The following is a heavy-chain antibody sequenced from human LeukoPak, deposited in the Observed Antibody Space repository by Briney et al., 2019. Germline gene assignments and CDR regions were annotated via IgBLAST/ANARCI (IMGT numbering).Heavy chain of an antibody. CDR2: INPNSGGT. V-gene: IGHV1-2*02. Sequence: ASVKVSCKASGYTFTGYYMHWVRQAPGQGLEWMGWINPNSGGTNYAQKFQGRVTMTRDTSISTAYMELGRLRSDDTAVYYCARVGSNRDYYFDYWGQGTLVTVSS. CDR3: ARVGSNRDYYFDY. J-gene: IGHJ4*02. D-gene: IGHD3-16*02. CDR1: GYTFTGYY.